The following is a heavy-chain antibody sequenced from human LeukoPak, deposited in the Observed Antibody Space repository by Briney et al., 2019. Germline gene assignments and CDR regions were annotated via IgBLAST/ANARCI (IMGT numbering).Heavy chain of an antibody. Sequence: SETLSLTCAVYGGSFSGYYWSWIRQPPGKGLEWIGEINHSGSTNYNPSLKSRVTISVDTSKNQFSLKLSSVTAADTAVYYCARRSSSTTHIVVVTASDYYFDYWGQGTLVTVSS. V-gene: IGHV4-34*01. CDR3: ARRSSSTTHIVVVTASDYYFDY. CDR1: GGSFSGYY. D-gene: IGHD2-21*02. J-gene: IGHJ4*02. CDR2: INHSGST.